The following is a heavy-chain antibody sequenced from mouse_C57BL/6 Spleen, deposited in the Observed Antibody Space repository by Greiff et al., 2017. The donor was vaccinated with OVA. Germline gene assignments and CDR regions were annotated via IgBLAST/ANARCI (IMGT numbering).Heavy chain of an antibody. CDR1: GYSITSGYY. D-gene: IGHD3-2*02. Sequence: EVQLKESGPGLVKPSQSLSLTCSVTGYSITSGYYWNWIRQFPGNKLEWMGYISYDGSNNYNPSLKNRISITRDTSKNQFFLKLNSVTTEDTATDYCARGAAQATFDYWGQGTTLTVSS. V-gene: IGHV3-6*01. CDR3: ARGAAQATFDY. CDR2: ISYDGSN. J-gene: IGHJ2*01.